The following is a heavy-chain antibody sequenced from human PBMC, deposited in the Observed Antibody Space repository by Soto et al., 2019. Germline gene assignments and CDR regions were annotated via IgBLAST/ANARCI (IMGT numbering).Heavy chain of an antibody. CDR3: ASTAKSDAFDI. D-gene: IGHD2-21*02. CDR2: IWYDGSNK. Sequence: GGSLRLSCAASGFTFSSYGMHWVRQAPGKGLEWVAVIWYDGSNKYYADSVKGRFTISRDNSKNTLYLQMNSLRAEDTAVYYCASTAKSDAFDIWGQGTMVTVSS. V-gene: IGHV3-33*01. J-gene: IGHJ3*02. CDR1: GFTFSSYG.